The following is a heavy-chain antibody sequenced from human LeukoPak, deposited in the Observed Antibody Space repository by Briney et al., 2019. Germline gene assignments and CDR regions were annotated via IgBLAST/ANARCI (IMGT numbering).Heavy chain of an antibody. D-gene: IGHD3-9*01. Sequence: GAPVKVSCKASGGTFSSYAISWVRQAPGQGLEWMGGIIPIFGTANYAQKFQGRVTITADESTSTAYMELSSLRSEDTAVYYCATSYDILTGYYLWGQGTLVTVSS. CDR3: ATSYDILTGYYL. CDR1: GGTFSSYA. J-gene: IGHJ5*02. V-gene: IGHV1-69*13. CDR2: IIPIFGTA.